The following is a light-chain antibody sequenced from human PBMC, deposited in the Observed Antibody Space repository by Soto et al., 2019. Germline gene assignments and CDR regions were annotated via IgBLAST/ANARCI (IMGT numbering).Light chain of an antibody. Sequence: EIVLTQSPGTLSLSPGERATLSCMASQSVRSNLAWYQQKPGQAPRLLIYGASSRATGIPDRFSGSGSGTDFTLTISRLEPEDFAVYYCQQYGSSSWTFGQGTKVDI. J-gene: IGKJ1*01. CDR3: QQYGSSSWT. CDR2: GAS. CDR1: QSVRSN. V-gene: IGKV3-20*01.